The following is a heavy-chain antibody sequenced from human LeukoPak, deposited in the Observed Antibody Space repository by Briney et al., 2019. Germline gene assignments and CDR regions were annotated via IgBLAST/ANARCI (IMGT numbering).Heavy chain of an antibody. Sequence: PGRSLRLSCAASGFNFSSYAMHWVRQAPGKGLDWVAVISYDGSNKYYADSVKGRFTISRDNSKNTLYLQMNSLRAEDAAVYYCASLDHTSPSQGDCWGQGTLVTVSS. J-gene: IGHJ4*02. D-gene: IGHD2-2*01. CDR1: GFNFSSYA. V-gene: IGHV3-30-3*01. CDR3: ASLDHTSPSQGDC. CDR2: ISYDGSNK.